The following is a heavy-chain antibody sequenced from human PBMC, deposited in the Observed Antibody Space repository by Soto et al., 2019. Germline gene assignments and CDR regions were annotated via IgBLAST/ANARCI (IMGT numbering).Heavy chain of an antibody. D-gene: IGHD3-9*01. CDR3: AREDDFLTGYIDY. J-gene: IGHJ4*02. CDR1: GSSIRNSYYF. V-gene: IGHV4-39*07. Sequence: SETLSLTCTVSGSSIRNSYYFWGWIRQPPGKGLEWIGSIFNNGSTHHNTSLKSRVTISVDTSKNQFSLKLTSVTAADTAVYYCAREDDFLTGYIDYWGQGTLVTSPQ. CDR2: IFNNGST.